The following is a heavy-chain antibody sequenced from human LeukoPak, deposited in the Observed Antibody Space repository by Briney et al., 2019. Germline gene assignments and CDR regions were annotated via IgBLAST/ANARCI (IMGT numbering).Heavy chain of an antibody. J-gene: IGHJ4*02. CDR1: GNYW. CDR2: INSDGSWT. CDR3: VSFYETY. D-gene: IGHD2-2*01. V-gene: IGHV3-74*01. Sequence: GGSLRLSCAASGNYWRHWVRQAPGKGLVWVSHINSDGSWTSYADSVKGRFTISKDNAKNTVYLQMNNLRAEDTAVYYCVSFYETYWGRGTLVTVSS.